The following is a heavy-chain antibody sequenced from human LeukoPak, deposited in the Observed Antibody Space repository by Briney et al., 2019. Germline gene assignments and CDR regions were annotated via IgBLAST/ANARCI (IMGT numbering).Heavy chain of an antibody. CDR1: GFTFSSYS. J-gene: IGHJ6*03. CDR2: ISSSSSYI. Sequence: GGSLRLSCAASGFTFSSYSMNWVRQAPGKGLEWVSSISSSSSYIYYADSVKGRFTISRDNAKNSLYLQMNSLRAEDTALYHCARVVDSYGYTIAHYYYMDVWGKGTTVTVSS. D-gene: IGHD5-18*01. V-gene: IGHV3-21*04. CDR3: ARVVDSYGYTIAHYYYMDV.